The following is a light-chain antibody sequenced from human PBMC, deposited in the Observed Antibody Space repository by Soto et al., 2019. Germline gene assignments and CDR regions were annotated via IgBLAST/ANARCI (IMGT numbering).Light chain of an antibody. J-gene: IGKJ2*01. V-gene: IGKV1-39*01. CDR1: QSISSY. CDR2: VTS. Sequence: DIQMTQSPSSLSASVGDRVTITCRASQSISSYLNWYQQKPGKATKLLIYVTSSLQSGVPSRFSGSGSGTDFTLTITSLQPEDFASYFCQQSHSTPYTFGQGTKLEIK. CDR3: QQSHSTPYT.